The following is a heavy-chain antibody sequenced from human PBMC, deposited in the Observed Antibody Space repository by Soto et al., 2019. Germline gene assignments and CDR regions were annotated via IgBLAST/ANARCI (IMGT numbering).Heavy chain of an antibody. CDR1: GFTFSSYA. J-gene: IGHJ3*02. CDR3: ARGGSLLWFGELLGDAFDI. CDR2: ISSNGGST. V-gene: IGHV3-64*01. Sequence: GGSLRLSCAASGFTFSSYAMHWVRQAPGKGLEYVSAISSNGGSTYYANSVKGRFTISRDNSKNTLYLQMGSLRAEDMAVYYCARGGSLLWFGELLGDAFDIWGQGTMVTVSS. D-gene: IGHD3-10*01.